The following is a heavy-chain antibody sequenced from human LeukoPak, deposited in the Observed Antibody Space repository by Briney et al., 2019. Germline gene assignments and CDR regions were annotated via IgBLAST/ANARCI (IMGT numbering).Heavy chain of an antibody. CDR2: IYYSGST. CDR3: ASLTYYYGSGSYSPPAAFDI. D-gene: IGHD3-10*01. V-gene: IGHV4-30-4*01. Sequence: PSGTLSLTCTVSGGSITRGDYYWGWLRQPPGTGLEWFGYIYYSGSTYYNPSLKSRVTISVDTTKNQFSLKLSSVTATDTAVYYCASLTYYYGSGSYSPPAAFDIWGQGTMVTVSS. J-gene: IGHJ3*02. CDR1: GGSITRGDYY.